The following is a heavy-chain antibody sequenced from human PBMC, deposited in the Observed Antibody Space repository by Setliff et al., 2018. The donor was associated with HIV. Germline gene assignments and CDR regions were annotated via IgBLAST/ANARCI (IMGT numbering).Heavy chain of an antibody. CDR3: ARDYDSSGYYKGY. D-gene: IGHD3-22*01. V-gene: IGHV4-61*02. CDR1: GVSISSGSYY. J-gene: IGHJ4*02. Sequence: NPSETLSLTCTVSGVSISSGSYYWSWIRQPAGKGLEWIGRIYTSGSTNYNPSLKSRVTISVDTSKNQFSLKLTSVTAADTAVYYCARDYDSSGYYKGYWGQGTLVTVSS. CDR2: IYTSGST.